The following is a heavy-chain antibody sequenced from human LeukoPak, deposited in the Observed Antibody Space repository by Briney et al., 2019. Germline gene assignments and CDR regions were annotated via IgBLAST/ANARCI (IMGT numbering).Heavy chain of an antibody. J-gene: IGHJ4*02. Sequence: SETLSLTCTVSGGSISSYYWSWIRQPPGKGLEWTGYIYYSGSTNYNPSLKSRVTISVDTSKNQFSLKLSSVTAADTAVYYCARAELVYDIFDYWGQGTLVTVSS. CDR1: GGSISSYY. V-gene: IGHV4-59*01. CDR2: IYYSGST. D-gene: IGHD3-9*01. CDR3: ARAELVYDIFDY.